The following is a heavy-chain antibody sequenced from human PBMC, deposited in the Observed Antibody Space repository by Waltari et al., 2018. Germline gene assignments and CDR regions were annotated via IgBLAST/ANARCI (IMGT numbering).Heavy chain of an antibody. V-gene: IGHV3-15*01. CDR2: IKSKTDGGTT. CDR3: TTESAVAGYFDY. D-gene: IGHD6-19*01. Sequence: EVQLVESGGGLVKPGGSLRLSCAASGFTFSNAWMSWVRQAPGKGLEWVGRIKSKTDGGTTDYAAPVKGRFTISRDDSKNTLYLQMNSLKTEDTALYYCTTESAVAGYFDYWGQGTLVTVSS. CDR1: GFTFSNAW. J-gene: IGHJ4*02.